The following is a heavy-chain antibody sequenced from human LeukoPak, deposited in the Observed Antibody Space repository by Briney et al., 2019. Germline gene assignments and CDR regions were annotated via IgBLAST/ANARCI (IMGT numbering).Heavy chain of an antibody. D-gene: IGHD7-27*01. CDR3: ARGNWGVDY. CDR1: GYTFTSYG. V-gene: IGHV1-2*02. Sequence: ASVKVSCKASGYTFTSYGISWVRQAPGQGLEWMGWINPNSGGTNYAQKFQGRVTMTRDTSISTAYMELSRLRSDDTAVYYCARGNWGVDYWGQGTLVTVSS. J-gene: IGHJ4*02. CDR2: INPNSGGT.